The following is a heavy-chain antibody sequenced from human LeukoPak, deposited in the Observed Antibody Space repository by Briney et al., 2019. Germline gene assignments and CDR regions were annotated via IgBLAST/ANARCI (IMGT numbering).Heavy chain of an antibody. CDR1: GFTVNSNY. V-gene: IGHV3-53*01. J-gene: IGHJ4*02. CDR2: MYSTGLT. Sequence: GGSLRLSCAASGFTVNSNYMTWVRQAPGKGLEWVSLMYSTGLTYYADSVKGRFTISTDSSKNTLYLQMNSLRVDDTAIYYCATKGLDTWFEFWGQGTLVTVSS. CDR3: ATKGLDTWFEF.